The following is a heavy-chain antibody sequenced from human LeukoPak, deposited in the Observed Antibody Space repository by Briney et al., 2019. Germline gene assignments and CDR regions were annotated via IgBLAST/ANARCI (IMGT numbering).Heavy chain of an antibody. J-gene: IGHJ4*02. D-gene: IGHD3-16*01. CDR2: ISAYSGNT. CDR1: GYTFTSYG. Sequence: GASVKVSCKASGYTFTSYGISWVRQAPGQGLEWMGLISAYSGNTNFAQKLQGGVTMTTDTSTSTAYMELRSLRSDDTAVYFCARGADTGSYGSLVYFDYWGQGTLVTVSS. V-gene: IGHV1-18*01. CDR3: ARGADTGSYGSLVYFDY.